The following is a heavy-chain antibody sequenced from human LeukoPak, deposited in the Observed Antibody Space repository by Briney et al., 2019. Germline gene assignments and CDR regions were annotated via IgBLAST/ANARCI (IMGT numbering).Heavy chain of an antibody. D-gene: IGHD5-18*01. V-gene: IGHV3-23*01. Sequence: GGSLRLSCAASGFTITTYAMSWVRQAPGKGLEWVSAITSSGVSTFYADSVKGRFTISRDTSKNTLYLQMNSLRAEDTAVYYCAKDSRRIQLWSFDSWGQGTLVTVSS. CDR2: ITSSGVST. J-gene: IGHJ4*02. CDR1: GFTITTYA. CDR3: AKDSRRIQLWSFDS.